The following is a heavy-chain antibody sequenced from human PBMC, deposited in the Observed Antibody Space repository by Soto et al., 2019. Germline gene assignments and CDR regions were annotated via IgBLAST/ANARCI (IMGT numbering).Heavy chain of an antibody. Sequence: SETLSLTCTVSGGSISSYYWSWIRQPPGKGLEWIGYIYYSGSTNYNPSLKSRVTISVDTSKNQFSLKLSSVTAADTAVYYCARVLGRAGPRAFDIWGQGTMVTVSS. CDR3: ARVLGRAGPRAFDI. D-gene: IGHD3-10*01. CDR1: GGSISSYY. CDR2: IYYSGST. V-gene: IGHV4-59*01. J-gene: IGHJ3*02.